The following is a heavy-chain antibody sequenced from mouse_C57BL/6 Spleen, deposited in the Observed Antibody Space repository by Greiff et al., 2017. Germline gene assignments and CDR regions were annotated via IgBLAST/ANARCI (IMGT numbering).Heavy chain of an antibody. CDR2: INPSDSYT. CDR3: ARYVRRCYAMDD. D-gene: IGHD2-14*01. J-gene: IGHJ4*01. V-gene: IGHV1-69*01. CDR1: GYTFTSYW. Sequence: QVQLKQPGAELVMPGASVKLSCKASGYTFTSYWITWVKQRPGQGLEWIGEINPSDSYTNYNKKFKGKSTLTVDKSSSTAYMQLSSLTSEDSAVFYSARYVRRCYAMDDWGQGTSVTSSS.